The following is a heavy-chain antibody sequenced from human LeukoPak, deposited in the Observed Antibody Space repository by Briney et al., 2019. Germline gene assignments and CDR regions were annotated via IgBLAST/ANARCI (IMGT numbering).Heavy chain of an antibody. J-gene: IGHJ6*03. CDR1: GFTFSSYS. CDR3: AKSSNFALYYYYMDV. Sequence: GGSLRLSCAASGFTFSSYSMNWARQAPGKGLEWVSYISSSSSTIYYADSVKGRFTISRDNAKNSLYLQMNSLRAEDMALYYCAKSSNFALYYYYMDVWGKGTTVTVSS. V-gene: IGHV3-48*01. CDR2: ISSSSSTI. D-gene: IGHD5-24*01.